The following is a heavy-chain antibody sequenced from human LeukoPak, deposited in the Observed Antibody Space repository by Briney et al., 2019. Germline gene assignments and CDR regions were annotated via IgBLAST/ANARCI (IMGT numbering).Heavy chain of an antibody. D-gene: IGHD2-2*01. J-gene: IGHJ3*02. V-gene: IGHV4-4*09. CDR2: IYTSGST. Sequence: PSETLSLTCTVSGGSISSYYWSWIRQPPGKGLEWIGYIYTSGSTNYNPSLKSRVTISVDTSKNQFSLKLSSVTAADTAVYYCARESTDTVTSDAFDIWGQGTMVTVSS. CDR1: GGSISSYY. CDR3: ARESTDTVTSDAFDI.